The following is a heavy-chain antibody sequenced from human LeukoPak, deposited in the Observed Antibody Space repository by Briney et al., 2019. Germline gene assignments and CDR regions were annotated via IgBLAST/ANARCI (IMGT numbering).Heavy chain of an antibody. Sequence: GGSLRLSCAASGFTFDDYAMHWVRQAPGKGLEWVALIRYDGSRKYNADSVKGRFTISRDNSTLYLQMNSLRAEDTAVYYCAKDPTDSSGYWGQGTLVTVSS. D-gene: IGHD3-22*01. CDR2: IRYDGSRK. V-gene: IGHV3-30*02. CDR1: GFTFDDYA. J-gene: IGHJ4*02. CDR3: AKDPTDSSGY.